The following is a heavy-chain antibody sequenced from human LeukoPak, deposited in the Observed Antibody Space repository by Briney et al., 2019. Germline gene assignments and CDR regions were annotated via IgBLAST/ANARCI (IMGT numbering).Heavy chain of an antibody. CDR2: ISSSSSYI. J-gene: IGHJ4*02. CDR1: GFTFSSYT. D-gene: IGHD1-26*01. CDR3: ARDWEGPLGYFDY. V-gene: IGHV3-21*01. Sequence: GGSLRLSCAASGFTFSSYTMNWVRQAPGKGLEWVSSISSSSSYIYYADSAKGRFTISRDNAKNSLNLQMNSLRAEDTAVYYCARDWEGPLGYFDYWGQGTLVTVSS.